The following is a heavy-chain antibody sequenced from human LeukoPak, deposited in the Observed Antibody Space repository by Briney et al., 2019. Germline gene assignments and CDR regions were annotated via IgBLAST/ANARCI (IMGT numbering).Heavy chain of an antibody. CDR2: IYSGGST. CDR1: GFPFSTYW. D-gene: IGHD6-13*01. Sequence: PGGSLRLSCAASGFPFSTYWMNWIRQAPGKGLEWVSVIYSGGSTYYADSVKGRFTISRDNSKNTLYLQMNSLRAEDTAVYYCARELAAAGSPFDYWGQGTLVTVSS. V-gene: IGHV3-66*01. CDR3: ARELAAAGSPFDY. J-gene: IGHJ4*02.